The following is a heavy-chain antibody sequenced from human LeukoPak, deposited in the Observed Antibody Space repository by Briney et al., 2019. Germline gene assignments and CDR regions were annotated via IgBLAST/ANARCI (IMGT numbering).Heavy chain of an antibody. CDR1: GGSFSGYY. CDR2: INHSGST. V-gene: IGHV4-34*01. Sequence: PSETLSLTCAVYGGSFSGYYWSWIRQPPGKGLEWIGEINHSGSTNYNPSLKSRVTISVDTSKNQFSLELNSVTAADTAVYYCARGYCSGGSCYSLYYCYYMDVWGKGTTVTVSS. D-gene: IGHD2-15*01. CDR3: ARGYCSGGSCYSLYYCYYMDV. J-gene: IGHJ6*03.